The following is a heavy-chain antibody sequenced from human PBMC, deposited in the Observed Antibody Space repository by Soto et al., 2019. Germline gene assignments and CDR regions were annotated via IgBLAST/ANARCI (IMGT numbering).Heavy chain of an antibody. CDR3: AREGIAAPASGGHAFDI. CDR2: THTGGGA. CDR1: GFTVSRYY. Sequence: EVQLVESGGGLVQPGGSLRLSCAASGFTVSRYYMTWFRQAQGKGLEWVSVTHTGGGALYADSVKGRFTISRQESKNTVYLEMNSLRPEDTAVYFCAREGIAAPASGGHAFDIWGHGTMVTVSS. J-gene: IGHJ3*02. D-gene: IGHD6-13*01. V-gene: IGHV3-53*04.